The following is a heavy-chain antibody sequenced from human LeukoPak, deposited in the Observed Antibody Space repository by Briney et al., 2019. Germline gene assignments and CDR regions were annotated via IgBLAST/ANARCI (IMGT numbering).Heavy chain of an antibody. J-gene: IGHJ5*02. D-gene: IGHD3-3*01. Sequence: PSETLSLTCTVSGGPISRYYWRWIRQPPGKGLEWIGYIYYSGSTNYHPSLKSRVTISVDTSKNQFSLKLSSVTAADTAVYYCARTYYDFWSGPNWFDPWGQGTLVTVSS. V-gene: IGHV4-59*01. CDR2: IYYSGST. CDR1: GGPISRYY. CDR3: ARTYYDFWSGPNWFDP.